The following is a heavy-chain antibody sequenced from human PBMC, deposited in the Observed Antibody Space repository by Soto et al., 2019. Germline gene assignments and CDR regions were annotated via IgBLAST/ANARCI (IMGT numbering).Heavy chain of an antibody. Sequence: GESLKISCKGSGYSFTSYWISWVRQMPGKGLEWMGRIDPSDSYTNYSPSFQGHVTISADKSISTAYLQWSSLKASDTAMYYCASSSLTIFGDYYYGMDVWGQGTTVTSP. J-gene: IGHJ6*02. V-gene: IGHV5-10-1*01. CDR2: IDPSDSYT. D-gene: IGHD3-3*01. CDR1: GYSFTSYW. CDR3: ASSSLTIFGDYYYGMDV.